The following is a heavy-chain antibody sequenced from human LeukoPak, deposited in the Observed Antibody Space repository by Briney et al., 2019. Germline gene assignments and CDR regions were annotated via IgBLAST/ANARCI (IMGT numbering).Heavy chain of an antibody. CDR2: IYTSGST. CDR3: ARHAPSDTSGWYYFDY. Sequence: SETLSLTCTVSGGSISSYYWSWIRQPAGKGLEWIGRIYTSGSTNYNPSLKSRVTMSVDTSKSQFSLRLSSLTAADTAVYYCARHAPSDTSGWYYFDYWGQGTLVTVSS. D-gene: IGHD6-19*01. CDR1: GGSISSYY. J-gene: IGHJ4*02. V-gene: IGHV4-4*07.